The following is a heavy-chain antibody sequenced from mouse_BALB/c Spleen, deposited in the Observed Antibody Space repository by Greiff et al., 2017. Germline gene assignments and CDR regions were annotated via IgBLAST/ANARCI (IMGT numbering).Heavy chain of an antibody. CDR2: ISNGGGST. Sequence: EVMLVESGGGLVQPGGSLKLSCAASGFTFSSYTMSWVRQTPEKRLEWVAYISNGGGSTYYPDTVKGRFTISRDNAKNTLYLQMSSLKSEDTAMYYCARHEARGAMDYWGQGTSVTVSS. J-gene: IGHJ4*01. V-gene: IGHV5-12-2*01. D-gene: IGHD3-1*01. CDR1: GFTFSSYT. CDR3: ARHEARGAMDY.